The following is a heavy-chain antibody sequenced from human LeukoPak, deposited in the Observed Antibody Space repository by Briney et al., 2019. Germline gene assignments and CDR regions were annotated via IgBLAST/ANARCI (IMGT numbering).Heavy chain of an antibody. CDR1: GYTFTSYD. Sequence: ASVKVSCKASGYTFTSYDINWVRQATGQGLEWMGWMNPNSGNTGYAQKFQGRVTITRNTSISTAYMELSSLRSEDTAVYYCARTMVRGGSGSYYMDVWGKGTTVTVSS. J-gene: IGHJ6*03. D-gene: IGHD3-10*01. V-gene: IGHV1-8*03. CDR3: ARTMVRGGSGSYYMDV. CDR2: MNPNSGNT.